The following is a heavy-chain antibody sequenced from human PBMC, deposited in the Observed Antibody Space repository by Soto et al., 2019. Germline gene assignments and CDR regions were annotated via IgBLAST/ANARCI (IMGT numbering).Heavy chain of an antibody. Sequence: QVQLVESGGGVVQPGRSLRLSCAASGFTFSSYGMHWVRQAPGKGLEWVAVIWYDGTNKYYADSVKGRFTISRDNSKNTRYLQMNRLRAEDTAVYYCARDRGAVAGTRYYYGMDVWGQGTTVTVSS. D-gene: IGHD6-13*01. CDR2: IWYDGTNK. J-gene: IGHJ6*02. CDR3: ARDRGAVAGTRYYYGMDV. CDR1: GFTFSSYG. V-gene: IGHV3-33*01.